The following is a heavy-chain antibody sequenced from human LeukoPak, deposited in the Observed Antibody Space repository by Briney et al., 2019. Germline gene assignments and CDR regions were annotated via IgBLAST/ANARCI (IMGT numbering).Heavy chain of an antibody. CDR1: GNSISNYA. Sequence: ASVKVSCKASGNSISNYAVSWVRQAPGQGFERMGGIIPIFGTAVYAQKFQGRVTITADQSTSTTYMALSSLKSEDTATYYCTTRACHAGGCSSSFYYYYGLHFWGQGTTVSVSS. D-gene: IGHD3-16*01. CDR2: IIPIFGTA. CDR3: TTRACHAGGCSSSFYYYYGLHF. V-gene: IGHV1-69*01. J-gene: IGHJ6*02.